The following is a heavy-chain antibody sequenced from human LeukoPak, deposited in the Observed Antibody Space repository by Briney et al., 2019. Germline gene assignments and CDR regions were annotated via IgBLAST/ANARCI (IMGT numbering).Heavy chain of an antibody. V-gene: IGHV3-23*01. Sequence: GGSLRLSCAASGFTFSSYAMSWVRQAPGKGLEWVSAISGSGGSTYYADSVKGRFTISRDNSKDTQYLQMNSLRAEDTAVYYCAKDPSWSGYFDYWGQGTLVTVSS. CDR1: GFTFSSYA. D-gene: IGHD6-13*01. CDR2: ISGSGGST. CDR3: AKDPSWSGYFDY. J-gene: IGHJ4*02.